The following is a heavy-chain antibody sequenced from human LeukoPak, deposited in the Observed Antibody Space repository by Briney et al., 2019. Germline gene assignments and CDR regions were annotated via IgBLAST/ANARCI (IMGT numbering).Heavy chain of an antibody. CDR1: GFTFSSYA. D-gene: IGHD3-22*01. Sequence: PGGCLRLSCAASGFTFSSYAMHWVRQAPGKGLEWVAVISYDGSNKYYADSVKGRFTISRDNSKNTLYLQMNSLRAEDTAVYYCAKRVYDSSGYYWDYWGQGTLVTVSS. V-gene: IGHV3-30-3*02. CDR3: AKRVYDSSGYYWDY. CDR2: ISYDGSNK. J-gene: IGHJ4*02.